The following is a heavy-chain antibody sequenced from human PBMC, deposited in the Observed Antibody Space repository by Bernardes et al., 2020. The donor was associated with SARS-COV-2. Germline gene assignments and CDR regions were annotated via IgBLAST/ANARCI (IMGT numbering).Heavy chain of an antibody. CDR1: GYTLTELS. CDR2: FDPEDGET. V-gene: IGHV1-24*01. D-gene: IGHD3-10*01. CDR3: ATTSPMVRGVSWFDP. Sequence: ASEKVSCKVSGYTLTELSMHWVRQAPGKGLEWMGGFDPEDGETIYAQKFQGRVTMTEDTSTDTAYMELSSLRSEDTAVYYCATTSPMVRGVSWFDPWGQGTLVTVSS. J-gene: IGHJ5*02.